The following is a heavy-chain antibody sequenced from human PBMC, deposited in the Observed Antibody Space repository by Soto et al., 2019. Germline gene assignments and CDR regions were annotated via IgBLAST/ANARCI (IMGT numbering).Heavy chain of an antibody. CDR3: AREEKQLARYGGDFDY. D-gene: IGHD6-13*01. CDR2: IYYRGTT. Sequence: QVQLQESGPGLVKPSETLSLTCTVSDGSVNSGNYYWSWIRQPPGKGLEWIGHIYYRGTTNYNPSLKSRVTMPVDTSKNQFSLKVTSVSAADTAVYYCAREEKQLARYGGDFDYWGQGILVTVSS. CDR1: DGSVNSGNYY. V-gene: IGHV4-61*01. J-gene: IGHJ4*02.